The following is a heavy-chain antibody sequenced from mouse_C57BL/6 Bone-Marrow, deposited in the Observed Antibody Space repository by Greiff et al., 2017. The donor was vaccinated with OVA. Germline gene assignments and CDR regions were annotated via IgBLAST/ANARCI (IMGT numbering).Heavy chain of an antibody. J-gene: IGHJ3*01. D-gene: IGHD2-3*01. CDR3: VRHEKDDGYFFAY. V-gene: IGHV10-1*01. Sequence: EVKLVESGGGLVQPKGSLKLSCAASGFSFNTYAMNWVRQAPGKGLEWVARIRSKSNNYATYYADSVKDRFTISRDDSESMLYLQMNNLKTEDTAMYYCVRHEKDDGYFFAYWGQGTLVTVSA. CDR2: IRSKSNNYAT. CDR1: GFSFNTYA.